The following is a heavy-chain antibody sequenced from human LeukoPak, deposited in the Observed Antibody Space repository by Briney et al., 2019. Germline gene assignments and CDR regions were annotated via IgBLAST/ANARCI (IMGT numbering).Heavy chain of an antibody. V-gene: IGHV3-23*01. CDR2: ISGSGGST. Sequence: PGGSLRLSCAASGFTFSSYAMSWVRQAPGKGLEWVSAISGSGGSTYYADSVKGRFTISRDNSKNTLYLQMNSLRAEETAVYYCAKDLGQDGYNSIADAFDIWGQGTMVTVSS. D-gene: IGHD5-24*01. CDR1: GFTFSSYA. J-gene: IGHJ3*02. CDR3: AKDLGQDGYNSIADAFDI.